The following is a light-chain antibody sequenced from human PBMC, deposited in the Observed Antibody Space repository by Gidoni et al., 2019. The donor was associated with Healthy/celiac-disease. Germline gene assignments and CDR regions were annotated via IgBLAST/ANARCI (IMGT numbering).Light chain of an antibody. CDR1: QSISSY. CDR3: QQSYSAWT. J-gene: IGKJ1*01. V-gene: IGKV1-39*01. CDR2: AAS. Sequence: DIQMIPSPSSLSASVGDRVTITCRASQSISSYLNWYQQKPGKAPKLLIYAASSLQSGVPSRFSGSGSGTDFTLTISSLQPEDFATYYCQQSYSAWTFGQGTKVEIK.